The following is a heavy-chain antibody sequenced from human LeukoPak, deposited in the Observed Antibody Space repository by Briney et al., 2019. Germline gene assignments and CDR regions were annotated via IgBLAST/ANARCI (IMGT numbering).Heavy chain of an antibody. CDR2: IYHSGST. CDR3: ARVQSRLSWFDP. Sequence: SHTLSPTHTVSGGSISSYYWSWIRQPPGKGLEWIGYIYHSGSTKYNPSLKSRVTISVDTSKNQFSLKLSSVTAADTAVYYCARVQSRLSWFDPWGQGTLVTVSS. V-gene: IGHV4-59*07. J-gene: IGHJ5*02. CDR1: GGSISSYY.